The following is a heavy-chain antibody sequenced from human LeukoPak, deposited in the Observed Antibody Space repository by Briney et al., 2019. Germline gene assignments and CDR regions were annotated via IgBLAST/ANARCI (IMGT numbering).Heavy chain of an antibody. CDR3: ARTGIAARPTVWFDP. V-gene: IGHV3-74*01. Sequence: GGSLRLSCTASGFTFSSYWMHWVRQAPGKGLVWVSHINSDGSSTNYADSVKGRFTISRDNAKNTLYLQMNSLRAEDTAVYYCARTGIAARPTVWFDPWGQGTLVTVSS. J-gene: IGHJ5*02. CDR1: GFTFSSYW. CDR2: INSDGSST. D-gene: IGHD6-6*01.